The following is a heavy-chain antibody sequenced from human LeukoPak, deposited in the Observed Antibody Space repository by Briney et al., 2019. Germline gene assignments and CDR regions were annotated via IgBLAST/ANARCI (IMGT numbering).Heavy chain of an antibody. J-gene: IGHJ3*02. V-gene: IGHV4-39*01. D-gene: IGHD1-26*01. Sequence: SETLSLTCTVSGGSISSSSYYWGWIRQPPGKGLEWIGSIYYSGSTYYNPSLKSRVTISVDTSKNQFSLKLSSVTAADTAVYYCARPGATLDAFDIWGQGTMVTVSS. CDR1: GGSISSSSYY. CDR3: ARPGATLDAFDI. CDR2: IYYSGST.